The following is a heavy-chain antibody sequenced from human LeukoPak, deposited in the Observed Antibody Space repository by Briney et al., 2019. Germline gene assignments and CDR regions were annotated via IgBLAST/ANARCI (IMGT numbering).Heavy chain of an antibody. CDR3: AKDLDDYGDYWFDY. CDR1: GFTFSSYA. J-gene: IGHJ4*02. V-gene: IGHV3-23*01. Sequence: GGSLRLSCAASGFTFSSYAMSWVRQAPGKGLEWVSAISGSGGSTYYADSVKGRFTISRDNSKNTLYLQINSLRAEDTAVYYCAKDLDDYGDYWFDYWGQGTLVTVSS. D-gene: IGHD4-17*01. CDR2: ISGSGGST.